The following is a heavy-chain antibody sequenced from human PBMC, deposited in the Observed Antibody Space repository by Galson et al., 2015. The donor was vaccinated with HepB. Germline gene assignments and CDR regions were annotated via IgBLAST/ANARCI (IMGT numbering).Heavy chain of an antibody. D-gene: IGHD6-19*01. CDR2: IIPIFGTA. V-gene: IGHV1-69*13. J-gene: IGHJ6*02. CDR3: ASLGYSSGWYARGMDV. CDR1: GGTFSSYA. Sequence: SVKVSCKASGGTFSSYAISWVRQAPGQGLEWMGGIIPIFGTANYAQKFQGRVTITADESTSTAYMELSSLRSEDTAVYYCASLGYSSGWYARGMDVWGQGTTVTVSS.